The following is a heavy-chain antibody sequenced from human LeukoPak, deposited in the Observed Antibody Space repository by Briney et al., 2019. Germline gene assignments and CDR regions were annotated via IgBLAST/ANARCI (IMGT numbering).Heavy chain of an antibody. CDR2: ISSRSDYI. CDR1: GFSFSTYS. J-gene: IGHJ3*02. Sequence: GSLRLSFAASGFSFSTYSMNWVRQAPGKGLEWVSSISSRSDYIYYADSVKGRFTISRDNAKNSLYLQMNSLRAEDTAVYYCARGRIAAAGTYAFDIWGQGTMVTVSS. D-gene: IGHD6-13*01. CDR3: ARGRIAAAGTYAFDI. V-gene: IGHV3-21*01.